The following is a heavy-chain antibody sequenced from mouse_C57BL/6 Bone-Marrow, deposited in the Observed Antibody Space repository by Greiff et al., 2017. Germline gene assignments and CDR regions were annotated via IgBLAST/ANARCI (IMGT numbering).Heavy chain of an antibody. D-gene: IGHD4-1*01. Sequence: EVKVVESGGGLVQPGGSLKLSCAASGFTFSDYYMYWVRQTPEKRLEWVAYISNGGGSTYYPDTVKGRFTISRDNAKNTLYLQMSRLKSEDTAMYYCARHGNWDDYYAMDYWGQGTSVTVSS. J-gene: IGHJ4*01. CDR3: ARHGNWDDYYAMDY. CDR2: ISNGGGST. CDR1: GFTFSDYY. V-gene: IGHV5-12*01.